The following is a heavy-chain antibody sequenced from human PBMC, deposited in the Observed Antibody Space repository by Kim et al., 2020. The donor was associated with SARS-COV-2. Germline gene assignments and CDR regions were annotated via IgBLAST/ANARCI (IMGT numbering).Heavy chain of an antibody. Sequence: GGSLRLSCAASGFSFSSYGMHWVRQAPGKGLEWVAGISFDGSKNFYADSVKGRFTMSRDNSKNTVYLQMDSLRTEDTAVYYCANGIGGTAQFDYWGQGTL. D-gene: IGHD3-10*01. CDR1: GFSFSSYG. J-gene: IGHJ4*02. V-gene: IGHV3-30*18. CDR3: ANGIGGTAQFDY. CDR2: ISFDGSKN.